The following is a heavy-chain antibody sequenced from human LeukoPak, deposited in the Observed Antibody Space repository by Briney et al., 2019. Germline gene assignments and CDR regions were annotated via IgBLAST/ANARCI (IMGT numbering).Heavy chain of an antibody. Sequence: GGSLRLSCAASGFTVRSNYMSWVRQAPGKGLERVSVIYTGGGTYYADSVKGRFTLSRDNSKNTVYLQMNTLRAEDTAVYYCASNGYPSGWFDPWGRGTLVTVSS. J-gene: IGHJ5*02. CDR1: GFTVRSNY. D-gene: IGHD2-8*01. CDR3: ASNGYPSGWFDP. CDR2: IYTGGGT. V-gene: IGHV3-53*01.